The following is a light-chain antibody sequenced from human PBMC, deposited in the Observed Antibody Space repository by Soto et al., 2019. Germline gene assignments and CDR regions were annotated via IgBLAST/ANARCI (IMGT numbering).Light chain of an antibody. CDR1: QSVSSY. J-gene: IGKJ5*01. CDR2: DAS. CDR3: QQRSNWPIT. V-gene: IGKV3-11*01. Sequence: EIVLTQSPATLSLSPGERATLSCRASQSVSSYLAWYQQKPGQAPRLLIYDASNRATCIPARFSGSGSGTDFTLTSSSLEPEYFAVYYCQQRSNWPITFGQGTRLEIK.